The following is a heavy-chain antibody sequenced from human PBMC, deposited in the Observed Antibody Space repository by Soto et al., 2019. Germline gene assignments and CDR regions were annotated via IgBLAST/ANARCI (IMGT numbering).Heavy chain of an antibody. J-gene: IGHJ4*02. D-gene: IGHD2-21*01. CDR1: GYTFTSYA. CDR2: INAGNGNT. CDR3: ARDIRMTPYYFDY. Sequence: ASVKVSCKASGYTFTSYAMHWVRQAPGQRLEWMGWINAGNGNTKYSQKFQGRVTITRDTSASTAYMELSSLRSEDTAVYYCARDIRMTPYYFDYWGQGTLVTVSS. V-gene: IGHV1-3*01.